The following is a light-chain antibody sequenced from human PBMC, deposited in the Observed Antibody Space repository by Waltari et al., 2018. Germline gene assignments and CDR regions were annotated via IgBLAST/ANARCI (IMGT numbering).Light chain of an antibody. CDR1: QSLVHSDGNTH. Sequence: DVVMTQSPLSLPVTLGQPASISCRSSQSLVHSDGNTHLNWFQQRPGQSPRRLIYKVANRDSGVPDRFSGSGSGTDFTLKISRVEAEDVGVFYCMQATLWPWTFGQGTKVEIK. J-gene: IGKJ1*01. CDR2: KVA. V-gene: IGKV2-30*02. CDR3: MQATLWPWT.